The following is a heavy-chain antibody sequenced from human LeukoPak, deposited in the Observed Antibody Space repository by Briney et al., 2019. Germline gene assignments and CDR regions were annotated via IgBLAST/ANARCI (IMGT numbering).Heavy chain of an antibody. CDR2: INPSGGST. D-gene: IGHD5-18*01. J-gene: IGHJ6*02. CDR3: ARDRYTAMVTGYYYYGMDV. CDR1: GYTFTSYY. Sequence: ASVKVSCKASGYTFTSYYMHWVRQAPGQGLEWMGIINPSGGSTSYAQKFQGRVTMTRDTSTSTVYMELSSLRSEDTAVYYCARDRYTAMVTGYYYYGMDVWSQGTTVTVSS. V-gene: IGHV1-46*01.